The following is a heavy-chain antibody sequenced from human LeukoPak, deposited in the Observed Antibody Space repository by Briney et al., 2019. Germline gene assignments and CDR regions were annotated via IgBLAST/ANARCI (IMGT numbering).Heavy chain of an antibody. V-gene: IGHV3-30*18. D-gene: IGHD6-19*01. Sequence: GSLRLSCAASGFTFSSYGMHWVRQAPGKGLEWVAVISYDGSNKYYADSVKGRFTISRDNSKNTLYLQMNSLRAEDTAVYYCAKTGTDYTYSSGWYGGDGSDYWGQGTLVTVSS. CDR1: GFTFSSYG. CDR2: ISYDGSNK. J-gene: IGHJ4*02. CDR3: AKTGTDYTYSSGWYGGDGSDY.